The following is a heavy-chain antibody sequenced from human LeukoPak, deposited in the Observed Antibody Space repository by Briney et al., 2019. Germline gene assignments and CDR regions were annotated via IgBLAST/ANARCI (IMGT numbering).Heavy chain of an antibody. Sequence: PGGSLRLSCAASGFTFSSYSMNWVRQAPGKGLEWVSSISSSGSYIYYADSLKGRFTISRDNAKNSLYLQMNSLRAEDTAVYYCARDGGSITGTTGLFDYWGQGTLVTVSS. V-gene: IGHV3-21*01. CDR1: GFTFSSYS. D-gene: IGHD1-7*01. J-gene: IGHJ4*02. CDR2: ISSSGSYI. CDR3: ARDGGSITGTTGLFDY.